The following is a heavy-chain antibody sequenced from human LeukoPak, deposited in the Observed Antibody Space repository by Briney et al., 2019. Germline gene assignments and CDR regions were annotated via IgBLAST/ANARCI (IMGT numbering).Heavy chain of an antibody. Sequence: PGGSLRLSCAASGLTFSSYWMSWVRQAPGKGLEWVANIKQDGSEKYYVDSVKGRFTISRDNAKNSLYLQMNSLRAEDTAVYYCARDRYGSGGFFDYWGQGTLVTVSS. CDR3: ARDRYGSGGFFDY. V-gene: IGHV3-7*01. CDR2: IKQDGSEK. J-gene: IGHJ4*02. D-gene: IGHD3-10*01. CDR1: GLTFSSYW.